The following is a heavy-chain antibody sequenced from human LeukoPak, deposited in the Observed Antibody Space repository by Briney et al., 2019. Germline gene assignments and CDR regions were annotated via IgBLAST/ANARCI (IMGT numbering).Heavy chain of an antibody. J-gene: IGHJ4*02. V-gene: IGHV3-66*02. CDR1: GFTVSSNY. CDR2: IYSGGST. D-gene: IGHD6-13*01. CDR3: ARDQPKYSSIADFDY. Sequence: GGSLRLSCAASGFTVSSNYMSWVRQAPGKGLEWVSVIYSGGSTYYADSVKGRFTISRDNSENTLYLQMNSLRAEDTAVYYCARDQPKYSSIADFDYWGQGTLVTVSS.